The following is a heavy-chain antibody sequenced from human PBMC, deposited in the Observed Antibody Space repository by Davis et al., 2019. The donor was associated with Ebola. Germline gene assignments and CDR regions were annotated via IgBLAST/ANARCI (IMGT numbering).Heavy chain of an antibody. Sequence: SQTLSLTCAVYGGSFSGYYWSWIRQPPGKGLEWIGELNHSGSTNYNPSLKSRVTITVDTSKNQFPLKLSSVTAADTAVYYCARGGSGGYGMDVWGQGTTVTVSS. J-gene: IGHJ6*02. CDR1: GGSFSGYY. D-gene: IGHD3-10*01. CDR3: ARGGSGGYGMDV. CDR2: LNHSGST. V-gene: IGHV4-34*01.